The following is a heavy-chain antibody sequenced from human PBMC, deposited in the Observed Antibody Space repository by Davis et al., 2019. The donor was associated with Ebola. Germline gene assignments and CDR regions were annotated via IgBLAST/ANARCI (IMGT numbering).Heavy chain of an antibody. CDR1: GGPISSYY. Sequence: PSKTLSLTCTVSGGPISSYYWSWIRQPPGKGLEWIGYIYYSGSTNYNPSLKSRVTISVDTSKNQFSLKLSSVTAADTAVYYCARSPIHAGAYFDYWGQGTLVTVSS. CDR2: IYYSGST. V-gene: IGHV4-59*12. J-gene: IGHJ4*02. CDR3: ARSPIHAGAYFDY.